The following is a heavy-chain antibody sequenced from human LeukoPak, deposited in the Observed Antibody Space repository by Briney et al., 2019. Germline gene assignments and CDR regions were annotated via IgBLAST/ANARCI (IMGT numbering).Heavy chain of an antibody. CDR2: ISAYNGNT. V-gene: IGHV1-18*01. D-gene: IGHD2-15*01. J-gene: IGHJ3*02. CDR3: AREPRYCSGGSCYLGAFDI. CDR1: GYTFTSYG. Sequence: GASVKVSCKASGYTFTSYGISWVRQAPGQGLEWMGWISAYNGNTNYAQKLQGRVTMTTDTSTSTAYMELRSLRSDDTAVYYCAREPRYCSGGSCYLGAFDIWGQGTMVTVSS.